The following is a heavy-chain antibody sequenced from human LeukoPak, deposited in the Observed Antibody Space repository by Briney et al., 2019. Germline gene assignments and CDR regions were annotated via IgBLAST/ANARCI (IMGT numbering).Heavy chain of an antibody. J-gene: IGHJ4*02. Sequence: SETLSLTCAVYGGSFSGYYWSWIRQPPGKGLEWIGEINHSGSTNYNPSLKSRVTISVDTSKNQFFLKLSSVTAADTAVYYCARDSSWLVRYYFDYWGQGTLVTVSS. D-gene: IGHD6-19*01. CDR3: ARDSSWLVRYYFDY. CDR1: GGSFSGYY. CDR2: INHSGST. V-gene: IGHV4-34*01.